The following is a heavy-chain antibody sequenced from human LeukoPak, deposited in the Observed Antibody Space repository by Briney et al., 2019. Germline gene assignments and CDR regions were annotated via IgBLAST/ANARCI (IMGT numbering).Heavy chain of an antibody. V-gene: IGHV4-61*02. CDR1: GGSISSGSYY. J-gene: IGHJ3*02. CDR3: ARGDSSGWETHAFDI. Sequence: SETLSLTCTASGGSISSGSYYWSWIRQPAGKGLEWIGRIYTSGSTNYNPSLKSRVTISVDTSKNLFSLKLYSVTAADTAVYYCARGDSSGWETHAFDIWGQGTMVTVSS. CDR2: IYTSGST. D-gene: IGHD6-19*01.